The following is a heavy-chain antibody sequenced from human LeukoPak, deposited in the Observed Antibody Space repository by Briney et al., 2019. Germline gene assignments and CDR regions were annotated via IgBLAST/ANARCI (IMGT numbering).Heavy chain of an antibody. D-gene: IGHD3-10*01. V-gene: IGHV3-21*01. Sequence: GGSLRLSCAASGFTFSSYSMTWVRQAPGKGLEWVSSISSSSSYIYYADSVKGRFTISRDNAKNSLYLQMNSLRAEDTAVYYCARDYYGAGSYPFDYWGQGTLVTVSS. CDR1: GFTFSSYS. CDR2: ISSSSSYI. J-gene: IGHJ4*02. CDR3: ARDYYGAGSYPFDY.